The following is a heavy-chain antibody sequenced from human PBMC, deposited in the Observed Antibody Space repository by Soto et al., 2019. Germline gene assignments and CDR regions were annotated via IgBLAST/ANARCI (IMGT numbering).Heavy chain of an antibody. CDR3: AKDDREAVAGAVHFYGMDV. CDR1: GFTFRWFA. CDR2: VSYEGTTK. V-gene: IGHV3-30*18. J-gene: IGHJ6*02. Sequence: QVQLVESGGDVVQPGESLRLSCVASGFTFRWFAMLWVRQAPGKGLEWVAAVSYEGTTKTYSDDVNGRFTISRDNSRNTVYLQLDNLRREDTAMYYCAKDDREAVAGAVHFYGMDVWGQGTSVTVSS. D-gene: IGHD6-19*01.